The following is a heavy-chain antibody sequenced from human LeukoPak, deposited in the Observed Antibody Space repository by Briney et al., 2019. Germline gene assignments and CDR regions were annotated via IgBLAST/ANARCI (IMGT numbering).Heavy chain of an antibody. CDR2: ISPDGSTT. D-gene: IGHD3-3*01. J-gene: IGHJ4*02. Sequence: GGSLRLSCAASGFTFSSYWMHRVRQAPGKGLVWVSRISPDGSTTGHADSVKGRFTTSRDNAKNTLFLQMNSLRAEDTAVYYCTRDFDFSSAIWGQGTLVTVSS. CDR3: TRDFDFSSAI. CDR1: GFTFSSYW. V-gene: IGHV3-74*01.